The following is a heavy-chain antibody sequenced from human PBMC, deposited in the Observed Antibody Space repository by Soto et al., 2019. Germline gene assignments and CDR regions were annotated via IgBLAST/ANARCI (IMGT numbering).Heavy chain of an antibody. J-gene: IGHJ4*02. D-gene: IGHD1-26*01. CDR3: ARHRWELRLGFDS. Sequence: TLSLTCTVSGGSISGYYWSWIRQPPGKGLEWIGYIYDSGSTNYNSSLKSRVTISADTSKNQFPLRLNSVTAADTAVYYCARHRWELRLGFDSWGQGTLVTVSS. CDR1: GGSISGYY. V-gene: IGHV4-59*08. CDR2: IYDSGST.